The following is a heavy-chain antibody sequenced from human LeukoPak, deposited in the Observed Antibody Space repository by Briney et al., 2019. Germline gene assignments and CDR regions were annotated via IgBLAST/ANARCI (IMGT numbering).Heavy chain of an antibody. CDR3: ARVVPAAILAY. D-gene: IGHD2-2*02. V-gene: IGHV4-38-2*02. Sequence: PSETLSLTCTVSGYSISSGYYWGWIRQPPGKGLEWIGSICHSGSTYYNPSLKSRVTISVDTSKNQFSLKLSSVTAADTAVYYCARVVPAAILAYWGQGTLVTVSS. J-gene: IGHJ4*02. CDR1: GYSISSGYY. CDR2: ICHSGST.